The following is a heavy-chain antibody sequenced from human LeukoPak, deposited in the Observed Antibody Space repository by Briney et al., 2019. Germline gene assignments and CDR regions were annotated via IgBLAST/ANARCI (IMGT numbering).Heavy chain of an antibody. Sequence: SETLSLTCTVSGGSISSSSYYWGWIRQPPGKGLEWIGSIYYSGSTYYNPSLKSRVTISVDTSKNQFSLKLSSVTAADTAVYYCASSGIAAAESWFDPWGQGTLVTVSS. D-gene: IGHD6-13*01. CDR3: ASSGIAAAESWFDP. J-gene: IGHJ5*02. CDR2: IYYSGST. V-gene: IGHV4-39*01. CDR1: GGSISSSSYY.